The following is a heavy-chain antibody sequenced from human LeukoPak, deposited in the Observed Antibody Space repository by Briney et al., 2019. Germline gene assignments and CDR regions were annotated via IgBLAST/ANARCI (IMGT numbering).Heavy chain of an antibody. CDR1: GYTFTVYY. V-gene: IGHV1-2*02. CDR2: INPNTGGT. J-gene: IGHJ3*02. CDR3: ARDRGSYFHDAFDI. Sequence: ASVKVSFKPSGYTFTVYYMYWVREAPGQGLGCMGWINPNTGGTKHAQEVQGRVTMTGHTPNSTVHMELSRLTSDHAAVYYCARDRGSYFHDAFDIWGQGTMVTVSS. D-gene: IGHD1-26*01.